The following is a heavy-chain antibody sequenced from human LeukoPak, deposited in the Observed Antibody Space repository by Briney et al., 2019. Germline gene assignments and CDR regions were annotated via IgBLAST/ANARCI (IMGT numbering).Heavy chain of an antibody. Sequence: PGGSLRLSRGASGFTFSNYAMSWVRQAPGKGLEWVSGINDNGSTRFYAASVKGRFTSSRDNPKNSLYLQMNSLTVDDTAVYYCARDLASDNGDYSWGPDYWGQGTLVTVSS. D-gene: IGHD4-23*01. CDR3: ARDLASDNGDYSWGPDY. V-gene: IGHV3-23*01. J-gene: IGHJ4*02. CDR1: GFTFSNYA. CDR2: INDNGSTR.